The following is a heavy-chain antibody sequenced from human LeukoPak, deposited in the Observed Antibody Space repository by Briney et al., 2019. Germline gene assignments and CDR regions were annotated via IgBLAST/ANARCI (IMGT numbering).Heavy chain of an antibody. CDR2: IYYSGST. J-gene: IGHJ4*02. CDR3: ARGLMGDYVLPSY. V-gene: IGHV4-59*01. CDR1: GGSISSYY. Sequence: SETLSLTCTVSGGSISSYYWSWIRQTPGKGLEWIGYIYYSGSTNYNPSLKSRVTISVDTSKNQFSLKLSSVTAADTAVYYCARGLMGDYVLPSYWGQGTLVTVSS. D-gene: IGHD4-17*01.